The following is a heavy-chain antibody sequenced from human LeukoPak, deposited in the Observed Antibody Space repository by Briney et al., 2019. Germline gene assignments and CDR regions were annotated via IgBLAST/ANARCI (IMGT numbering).Heavy chain of an antibody. CDR3: AKAYCGGDCYPDY. Sequence: GRSLRLSCAASGFTFSSFAMSWVRQAPGKGLEWVSAISGSGGSTYYADSVKGRFTISRDNSKNTLYLQMNSLRAEDTAVYYCAKAYCGGDCYPDYWGQGALVTVSS. CDR2: ISGSGGST. J-gene: IGHJ4*02. V-gene: IGHV3-23*01. CDR1: GFTFSSFA. D-gene: IGHD2-21*02.